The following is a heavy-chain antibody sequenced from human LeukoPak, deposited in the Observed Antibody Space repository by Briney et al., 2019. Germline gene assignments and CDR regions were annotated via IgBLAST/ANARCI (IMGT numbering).Heavy chain of an antibody. Sequence: SETLSLTCAVYGGSFSGYYWSWIRQPPGKGLGWIGEINHSGSTNYNPSLKSRVTISVDTSKNQFSLKLSSVTAADTAVYYCARVFLRLRRMATIGGGFDYWGQGTLVTVSS. CDR3: ARVFLRLRRMATIGGGFDY. J-gene: IGHJ4*02. V-gene: IGHV4-34*01. CDR2: INHSGST. CDR1: GGSFSGYY. D-gene: IGHD5-24*01.